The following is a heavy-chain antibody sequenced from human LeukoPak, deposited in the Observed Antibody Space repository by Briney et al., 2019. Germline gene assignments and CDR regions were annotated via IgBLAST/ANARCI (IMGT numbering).Heavy chain of an antibody. CDR3: ARLTDTYAFHI. D-gene: IGHD2-8*02. CDR1: GGSISSYY. CDR2: IYYSGST. V-gene: IGHV4-59*08. J-gene: IGHJ3*02. Sequence: AETLSLTCTVSGGSISSYYWSWIRQPPGKGLEWIGYIYYSGSTYYNPSLRSRVTISVDTSKNQFSLKLSSVTAADTAVYYCARLTDTYAFHIWGQGTMVTVSS.